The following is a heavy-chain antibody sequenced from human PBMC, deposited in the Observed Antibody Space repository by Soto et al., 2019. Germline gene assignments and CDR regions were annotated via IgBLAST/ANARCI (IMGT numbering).Heavy chain of an antibody. D-gene: IGHD3-3*01. V-gene: IGHV3-30*13. Sequence: QVQLVESGGGVVQPGKSLRLSCAASGFTFRSYGMYWVRQAPGKGLEWVAVISYNGGNKYYVDSVKGRFTISRDDSKNRLYLQMNSLRAEDTAVYYCAKVWPSCGVVIRDYYGLDVWGQGTTVSVSS. CDR3: AKVWPSCGVVIRDYYGLDV. CDR1: GFTFRSYG. J-gene: IGHJ6*02. CDR2: ISYNGGNK.